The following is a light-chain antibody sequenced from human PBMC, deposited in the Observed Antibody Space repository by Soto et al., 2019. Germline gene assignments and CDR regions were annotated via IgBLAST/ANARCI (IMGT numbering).Light chain of an antibody. CDR2: AAS. Sequence: DIQLTQFPSFLSASVGDRVTITCRASQGISSYLAWYQQKPGKAPKLLISAASTLQSGVPSRFSGSGSGTEFTLTISSLQPEDFATYYCQQLNNYPRTFGQGTKVEIK. V-gene: IGKV1-9*01. CDR3: QQLNNYPRT. CDR1: QGISSY. J-gene: IGKJ1*01.